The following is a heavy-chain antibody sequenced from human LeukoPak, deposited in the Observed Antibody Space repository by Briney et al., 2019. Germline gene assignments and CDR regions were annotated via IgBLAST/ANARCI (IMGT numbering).Heavy chain of an antibody. CDR3: ARESFAARWD. V-gene: IGHV4-59*12. Sequence: SETLSLTCTVSGGSISSYYWSWIRQPPGKGLEWIGYIYNSGSTNYNPSLKSRVTISVDTSKNQFSLKLSSVTAEDTAVYYCARESFAARWDWGQGTLVTVSS. CDR2: IYNSGST. J-gene: IGHJ4*02. D-gene: IGHD6-6*01. CDR1: GGSISSYY.